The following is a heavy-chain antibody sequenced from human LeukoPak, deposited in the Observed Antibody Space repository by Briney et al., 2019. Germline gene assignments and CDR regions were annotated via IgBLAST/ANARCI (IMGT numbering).Heavy chain of an antibody. J-gene: IGHJ5*02. CDR1: GYTFTGYY. CDR3: ARQRGTYSSTWMGWFNH. CDR2: INPNSGGT. Sequence: ASVKVSCKASGYTFTGYYMHWVRQAPGQGLEWMGRINPNSGGTNYAQKFQGRVTMTRDTSISTAYMELSRLRSDDTAVYYCARQRGTYSSTWMGWFNHWGQGTLVTVSS. D-gene: IGHD5-18*01. V-gene: IGHV1-2*06.